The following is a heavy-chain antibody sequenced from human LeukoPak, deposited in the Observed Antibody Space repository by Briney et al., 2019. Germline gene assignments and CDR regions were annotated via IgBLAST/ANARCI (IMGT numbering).Heavy chain of an antibody. D-gene: IGHD3-10*01. CDR1: GFTFSSYA. CDR3: AKDWYYYGSGRKTPFDY. Sequence: GGSLRLSCAASGFTFSSYAMSWVRQAPGKGLEWVSAISGSGGSTYYGDSVKGRFTISRDNSKNTLYLQMNSLRAEDTAVYYCAKDWYYYGSGRKTPFDYWGQGTLVTVSS. V-gene: IGHV3-23*01. CDR2: ISGSGGST. J-gene: IGHJ4*02.